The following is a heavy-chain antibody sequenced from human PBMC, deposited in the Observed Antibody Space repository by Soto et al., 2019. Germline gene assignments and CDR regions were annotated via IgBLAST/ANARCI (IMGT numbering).Heavy chain of an antibody. Sequence: GGSLRLSCAASGFTFSSYAMSWVRQAPGKGLEWVSAISGSGGSTYYADSVKGRFTISRDNSKNTLYLQMNSLRAEDTAVYYCAKGKIKYYDFWSGYPKGYMDVWGKGTTVTVSS. CDR3: AKGKIKYYDFWSGYPKGYMDV. D-gene: IGHD3-3*01. V-gene: IGHV3-23*01. CDR1: GFTFSSYA. J-gene: IGHJ6*03. CDR2: ISGSGGST.